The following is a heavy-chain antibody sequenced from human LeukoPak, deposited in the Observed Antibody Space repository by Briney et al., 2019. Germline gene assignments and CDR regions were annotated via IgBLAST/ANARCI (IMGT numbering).Heavy chain of an antibody. CDR1: GFSVNNNY. Sequence: GGSLRLSCVASGFSVNNNYMNWVRQGPGKGLEWVSVISSGGSTYYADSVTGRFTISRDNSKNTLYLQMNSLRAEDTAVYYCARPVRTNGVCYFYMDVWGKGTTVTVSS. D-gene: IGHD2-8*01. CDR2: ISSGGST. CDR3: ARPVRTNGVCYFYMDV. J-gene: IGHJ6*03. V-gene: IGHV3-53*01.